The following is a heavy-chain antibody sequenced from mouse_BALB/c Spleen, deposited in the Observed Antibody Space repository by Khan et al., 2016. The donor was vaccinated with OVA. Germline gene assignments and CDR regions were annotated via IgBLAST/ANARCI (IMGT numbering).Heavy chain of an antibody. CDR1: GFIFSSYG. CDR3: TRFSTTTTGDYYAMDY. CDR2: ISSGGTYT. D-gene: IGHD1-2*01. V-gene: IGHV5-6*01. J-gene: IGHJ4*01. Sequence: EVQLVESGGDLVNPGGSLKLSCAASGFIFSSYGMSWVRQTPDKRLEWVATISSGGTYTYYPDSVKGRFTISRDNAKNTLYLQMSSLKSEDTAMYYCTRFSTTTTGDYYAMDYWGQGTSVTVSS.